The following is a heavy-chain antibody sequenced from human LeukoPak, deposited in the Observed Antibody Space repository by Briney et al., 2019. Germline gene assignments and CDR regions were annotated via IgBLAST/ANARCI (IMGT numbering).Heavy chain of an antibody. J-gene: IGHJ4*02. CDR3: ARVVPGIFGVVSYIDY. Sequence: SETLSLTCAVYGGSFSGYYWSWIRQPPGKGLEWIGEINHSGSTNYNPSLKSRVTISVDTSKNQFSLKLSSVTAADTAVYYCARVVPGIFGVVSYIDYWGQGTLVTVSS. CDR1: GGSFSGYY. V-gene: IGHV4-34*01. CDR2: INHSGST. D-gene: IGHD3-3*01.